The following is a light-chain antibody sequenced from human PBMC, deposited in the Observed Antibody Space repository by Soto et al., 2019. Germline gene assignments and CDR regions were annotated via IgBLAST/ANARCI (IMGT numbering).Light chain of an antibody. J-gene: IGKJ1*01. CDR3: QQYNNRLWT. Sequence: EIVMTQSPATLSVSPGERATLSRRASQSIYSNLAWYQQKPGQAPRLLIYGASTRASGLPARFSGSGSGTEFTLTISSLQSEDFAVYYCQQYNNRLWTFGQGTKVEIK. V-gene: IGKV3-15*01. CDR2: GAS. CDR1: QSIYSN.